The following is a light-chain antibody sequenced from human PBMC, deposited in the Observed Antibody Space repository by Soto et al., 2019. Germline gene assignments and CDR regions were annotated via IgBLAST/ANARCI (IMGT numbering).Light chain of an antibody. V-gene: IGKV3-15*01. Sequence: EIVMTQAPATLSVSPGERATLSCRARQSVSTNLACYQPRPGQAPRLLIYVASTRATGLPSRFSGSGSGTDFTLTISSLESEDFAVYYCQQYNNWPRTFGRGTKVE. CDR3: QQYNNWPRT. CDR2: VAS. CDR1: QSVSTN. J-gene: IGKJ1*01.